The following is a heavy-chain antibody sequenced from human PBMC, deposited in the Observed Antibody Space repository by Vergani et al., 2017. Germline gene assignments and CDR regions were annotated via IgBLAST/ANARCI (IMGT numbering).Heavy chain of an antibody. J-gene: IGHJ2*01. CDR2: IGWNSGSI. CDR1: GFTFDDYA. Sequence: EVQLVESGGGLVQPGRSLRLSCAASGFTFDDYAMHWVRQAPGKGLEWVSGIGWNSGSIGYADSVKGRFTISRDNAKNSLYLQMNSLRAEDTALYYCARVRSSSWWEWYFDLWGRGTLVTVSS. CDR3: ARVRSSSWWEWYFDL. V-gene: IGHV3-9*01. D-gene: IGHD6-13*01.